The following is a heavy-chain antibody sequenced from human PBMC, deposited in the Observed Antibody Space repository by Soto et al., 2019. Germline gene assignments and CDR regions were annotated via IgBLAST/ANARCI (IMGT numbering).Heavy chain of an antibody. Sequence: QVQLVQPGTEVKKPGASVKVSCKASGYTFTNYDISWVRQAPGQGLEWMAWISAHNGNKNYAEKFQGRVTMTTDTSTSTAYMEVRSLRSDDTAVYYCARGLQSYFGMDVWGQGTTVTVSS. D-gene: IGHD1-1*01. V-gene: IGHV1-18*01. J-gene: IGHJ6*02. CDR3: ARGLQSYFGMDV. CDR2: ISAHNGNK. CDR1: GYTFTNYD.